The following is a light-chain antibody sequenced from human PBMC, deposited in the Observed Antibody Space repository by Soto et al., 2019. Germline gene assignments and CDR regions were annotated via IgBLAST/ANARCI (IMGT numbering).Light chain of an antibody. CDR3: QQRSNLPLT. CDR2: DAS. Sequence: EIVLTQSPATLSLSPGERATLSCRASQSVSSYLAWYQQKPGQAPRLLIYDASNRATGIPARFSGSGSETDFTLTISSLEPEDFAVYYCQQRSNLPLTFGGGTKVEIK. V-gene: IGKV3-11*01. CDR1: QSVSSY. J-gene: IGKJ4*01.